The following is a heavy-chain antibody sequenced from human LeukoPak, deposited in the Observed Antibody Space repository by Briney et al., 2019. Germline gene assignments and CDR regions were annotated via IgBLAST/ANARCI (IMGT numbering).Heavy chain of an antibody. D-gene: IGHD3-22*01. V-gene: IGHV4-59*01. CDR3: ARGGYIYDSSGYYARFDY. Sequence: SETLSLTCTVSGVSISSYYWSWTRQPPGKGLEWIAYISYSGSTNYNPPLKSRVTISVDTSKNQFSLKLSSVTAADTAVYYCARGGYIYDSSGYYARFDYWGQGTLVTVSS. CDR1: GVSISSYY. J-gene: IGHJ4*02. CDR2: ISYSGST.